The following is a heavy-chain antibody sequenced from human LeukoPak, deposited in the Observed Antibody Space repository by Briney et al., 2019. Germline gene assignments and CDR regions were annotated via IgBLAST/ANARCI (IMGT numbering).Heavy chain of an antibody. CDR3: ATTIVSSATGY. CDR2: TGASGLTT. J-gene: IGHJ4*02. V-gene: IGHV3-23*01. D-gene: IGHD2-15*01. Sequence: PGGSLRLSCVASGFTFSSYAMSWVRQAPGKGLEWVSATGASGLTTYYADSVKGRFTISRDNSKSTLYLQINSLRAEDTAVYYCATTIVSSATGYWGQGTQVTVSS. CDR1: GFTFSSYA.